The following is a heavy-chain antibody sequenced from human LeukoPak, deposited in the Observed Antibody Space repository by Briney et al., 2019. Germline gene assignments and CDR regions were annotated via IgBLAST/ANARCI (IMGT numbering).Heavy chain of an antibody. J-gene: IGHJ6*03. D-gene: IGHD3-22*01. CDR1: GGSLSYAY. CDR3: TRGSIAYYYMDV. V-gene: IGHV4-59*01. CDR2: IDHTGRT. Sequence: PSETLSLTCAISGGSLSYAYWSWVRLPPGKGLEWIGYIDHTGRTSYNPSLKSRVTISVDTSKNQFSLKLSSVTAADTAVYYCTRGSIAYYYMDVWGKGTTVTISS.